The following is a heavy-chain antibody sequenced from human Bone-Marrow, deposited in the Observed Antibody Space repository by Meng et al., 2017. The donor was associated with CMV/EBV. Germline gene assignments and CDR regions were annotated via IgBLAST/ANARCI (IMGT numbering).Heavy chain of an antibody. CDR1: GFTFSSYS. V-gene: IGHV3-21*01. CDR2: ISSSSSYI. D-gene: IGHD6-19*01. Sequence: GESLKISCAASGFTFSSYSMNWVRQAPGKGLEWVSSISSSSSYIYYADSVKGRFTISRDNAENSLYLQMNSLRAEDTAVYYCARDLAVGSFDYWGQGTLVTVSS. J-gene: IGHJ4*02. CDR3: ARDLAVGSFDY.